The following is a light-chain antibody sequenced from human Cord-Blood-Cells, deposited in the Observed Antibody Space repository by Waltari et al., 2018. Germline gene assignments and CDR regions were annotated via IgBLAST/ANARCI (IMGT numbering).Light chain of an antibody. Sequence: EIVLTQSQAPLSSSPGERATLPCSASQSVSSYLAWYQQKPGQAPRLLIYDASNRATGIPARFSGSGSGTDFTLTISSLEPEDFAVYYCQQRSNWPPVTFGQGTRLEIK. CDR3: QQRSNWPPVT. V-gene: IGKV3-11*01. J-gene: IGKJ5*01. CDR2: DAS. CDR1: QSVSSY.